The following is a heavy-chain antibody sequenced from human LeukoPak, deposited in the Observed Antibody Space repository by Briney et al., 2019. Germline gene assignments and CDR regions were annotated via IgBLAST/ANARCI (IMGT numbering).Heavy chain of an antibody. Sequence: ASVKVSCKTSGYTFTGQYLHWVRQAPGQGLEWMGWINPNSGGTKSAQKFQGRVIMTRDTSISTAYMGLRSLSSDDTAVYYCARGRQLHLGELFPFAEFFQPWGQGTLVTVFS. J-gene: IGHJ1*01. D-gene: IGHD3-16*01. CDR1: GYTFTGQY. CDR3: ARGRQLHLGELFPFAEFFQP. CDR2: INPNSGGT. V-gene: IGHV1-2*02.